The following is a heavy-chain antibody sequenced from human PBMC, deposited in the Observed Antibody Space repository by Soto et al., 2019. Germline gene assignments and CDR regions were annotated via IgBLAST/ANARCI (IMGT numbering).Heavy chain of an antibody. CDR1: GFTFNSFA. V-gene: IGHV3-30*18. D-gene: IGHD6-19*01. CDR2: TSFDGSDT. CDR3: AKDRLVWLALALWF. Sequence: QVQLVESGGGVVRPGTSLRLSCTASGFTFNSFAMHWVRQAPGKGLEWVAVTSFDGSDTHYADAVRGRFTISRDNSKNTLYLQMTRLRADDTAMYYCAKDRLVWLALALWFWGQGTLVTVSS. J-gene: IGHJ4*02.